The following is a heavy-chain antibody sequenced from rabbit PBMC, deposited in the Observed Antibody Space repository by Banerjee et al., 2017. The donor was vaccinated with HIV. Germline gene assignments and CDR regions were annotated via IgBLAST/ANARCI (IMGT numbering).Heavy chain of an antibody. CDR1: GFSFSSGYW. CDR2: IGAGSGTT. Sequence: QEQLVESGGGLVQPGASLTLTCTASGFSFSSGYWICWVRQAPGKGLEWIGCIGAGSGTTYYATWAKGRFTISKTSSTTVTLQMTSLTAADTATYFCAREITGISSLWGQGTLVTVS. J-gene: IGHJ3*01. V-gene: IGHV1S45*01. D-gene: IGHD7-1*01. CDR3: AREITGISSL.